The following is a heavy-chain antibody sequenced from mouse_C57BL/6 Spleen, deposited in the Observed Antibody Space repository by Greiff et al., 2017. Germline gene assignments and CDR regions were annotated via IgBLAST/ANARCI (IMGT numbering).Heavy chain of an antibody. Sequence: QVQLQQSGAELVKPGASVKISCKASGYAFSSYWMNWVKQRPGKGLEWIGQIYPGDGDTNYNGKFKGKATLTADKSSSTAYMQLSSLTSEDSAVYCCARNGIPTVVFDCWGQGTTLTVSS. CDR2: IYPGDGDT. J-gene: IGHJ2*01. CDR1: GYAFSSYW. D-gene: IGHD1-1*01. V-gene: IGHV1-80*01. CDR3: ARNGIPTVVFDC.